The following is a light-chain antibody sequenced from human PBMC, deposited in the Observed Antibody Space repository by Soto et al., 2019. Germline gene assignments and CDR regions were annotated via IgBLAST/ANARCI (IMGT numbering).Light chain of an antibody. V-gene: IGKV1-5*01. CDR1: QGMSPL. CDR3: QQYGSSPPWT. Sequence: EIKLTQSPSTMYVYVGYIVKLTCRASQGMSPLLAWYQQKPGKAPKVLMSDASNLASGVPSRFSGSGSGTEFTLTIRRLEPEDFAVYYCQQYGSSPPWTFGQGTKVDIK. CDR2: DAS. J-gene: IGKJ1*01.